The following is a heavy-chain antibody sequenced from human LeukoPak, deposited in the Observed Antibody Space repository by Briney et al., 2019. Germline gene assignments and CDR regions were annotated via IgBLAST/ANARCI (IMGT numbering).Heavy chain of an antibody. CDR1: GFTFSSYS. J-gene: IGHJ4*02. CDR3: AKLTYYYDSSGSYYFDY. CDR2: ISGSGGST. V-gene: IGHV3-23*01. D-gene: IGHD3-22*01. Sequence: GGSLRLSCAASGFTFSSYSMNWVRQAPGKGLEWVSAISGSGGSTYYADSVKGRFTISRDNSMNTLYLQMNSLRAEDTAVYYCAKLTYYYDSSGSYYFDYWGQGTLVTVSS.